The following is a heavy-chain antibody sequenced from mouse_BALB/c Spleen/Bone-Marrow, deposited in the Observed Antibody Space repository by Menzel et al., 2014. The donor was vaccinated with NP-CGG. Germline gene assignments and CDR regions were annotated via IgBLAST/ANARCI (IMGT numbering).Heavy chain of an antibody. CDR3: TRDGKGNYDYAMDY. CDR2: ISSGGSYT. CDR1: GFTFSSYT. D-gene: IGHD2-1*01. J-gene: IGHJ4*01. Sequence: EVKLVESGGGLVEPGGSPKLSCAASGFTFSSYTMSWVRQTPEKRLEWVATISSGGSYTYYPDSVKGRFTISRDNAKNTLYLQMSSLKSEDTAMYYCTRDGKGNYDYAMDYWGQGTSVTVSS. V-gene: IGHV5-6-4*01.